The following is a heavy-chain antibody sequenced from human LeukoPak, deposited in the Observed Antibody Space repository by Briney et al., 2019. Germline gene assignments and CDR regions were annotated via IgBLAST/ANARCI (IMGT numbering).Heavy chain of an antibody. Sequence: PSETLSLTCTASGGSISSYYWSWIRQPPGKGLEWIAYIYYSGSTDYNPSLKSRVTISLDTSKSQVSLKLSSVTAADTAVYYCARHDPIVGTPDAFDIWGQGTMVTVSS. CDR2: IYYSGST. CDR3: ARHDPIVGTPDAFDI. V-gene: IGHV4-59*08. CDR1: GGSISSYY. D-gene: IGHD1-26*01. J-gene: IGHJ3*02.